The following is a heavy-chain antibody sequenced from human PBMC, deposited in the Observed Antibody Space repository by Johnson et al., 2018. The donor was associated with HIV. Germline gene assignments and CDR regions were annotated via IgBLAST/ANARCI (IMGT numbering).Heavy chain of an antibody. J-gene: IGHJ3*02. D-gene: IGHD5-18*01. CDR3: ARGQLWLLDDALDI. CDR1: GFTFDDYA. CDR2: ISWNSGSI. V-gene: IGHV3-9*01. Sequence: VQLVESGGVVVQPGGSLRLSCAASGFTFDDYAMHWVRQAPGQGLEWVSLISWNSGSIGYADSVKGRFTISRDNAKNSLYLQMHSLRAEDTAVYYCARGQLWLLDDALDIWGQGTMVTVSS.